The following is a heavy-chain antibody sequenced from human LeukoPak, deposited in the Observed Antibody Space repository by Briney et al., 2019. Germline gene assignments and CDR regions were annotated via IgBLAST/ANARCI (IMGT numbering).Heavy chain of an antibody. CDR2: INHSGST. V-gene: IGHV4-34*01. CDR3: ARRRIAARPVDY. D-gene: IGHD6-6*01. J-gene: IGHJ4*02. CDR1: CGYFSGYY. Sequence: SETLSLTCAVYCGYFSGYYWSWLRQPPGEGLEWSGEINHSGSTNYNPSLKSRVTISVDTSKNQFSLKLSSVTAADTAVYYCARRRIAARPVDYWGQGTLVTVSS.